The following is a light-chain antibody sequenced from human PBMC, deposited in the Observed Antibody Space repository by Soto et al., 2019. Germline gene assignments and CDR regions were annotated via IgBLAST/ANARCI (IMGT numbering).Light chain of an antibody. Sequence: QSVLTQPPSASGTPGQRVTISCSGSSSNIGSNYVYWYQQLPGTVPQLLIYRNSERPSGVPDRFSGSKSGTSASLAISGRRSEDEADYYFAAWADSLSGVVFGGGTKLTVL. V-gene: IGLV1-47*01. CDR3: AAWADSLSGVV. CDR1: SSNIGSNY. J-gene: IGLJ2*01. CDR2: RNS.